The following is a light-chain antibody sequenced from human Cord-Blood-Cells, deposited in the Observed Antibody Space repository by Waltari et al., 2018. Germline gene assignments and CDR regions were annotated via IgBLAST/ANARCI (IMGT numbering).Light chain of an antibody. CDR1: SGINVGTYR. Sequence: QAVLTQPSSLSASPGASASLTCTLRSGINVGTYRIYWYQQKPGSPPQYLLRYKSDSDKQQGSGVPSRFSGSKDASANAGSLLFPGLKSEDEADYYCMIWHSSAWVFGGGTKLTVL. V-gene: IGLV5-45*02. J-gene: IGLJ3*02. CDR2: YKSDSDK. CDR3: MIWHSSAWV.